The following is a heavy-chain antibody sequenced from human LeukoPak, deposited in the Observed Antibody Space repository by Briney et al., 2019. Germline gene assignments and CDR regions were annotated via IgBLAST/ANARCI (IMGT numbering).Heavy chain of an antibody. CDR1: GFTFSSYG. J-gene: IGHJ4*02. CDR3: ARGGQLWFGEVDY. D-gene: IGHD3-10*01. V-gene: IGHV3-30*03. Sequence: PGGSLRLSCAASGFTFSSYGMHWVRQAPGKGLEWVAVISYDGSNKYYADSVKGRFTISRDNSKNTLYLQMNSLRAEDTAVYYCARGGQLWFGEVDYWGQGTLVTVSS. CDR2: ISYDGSNK.